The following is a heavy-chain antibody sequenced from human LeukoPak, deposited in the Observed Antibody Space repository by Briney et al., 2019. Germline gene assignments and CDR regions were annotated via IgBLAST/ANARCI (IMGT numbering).Heavy chain of an antibody. V-gene: IGHV4-59*08. D-gene: IGHD2-15*01. CDR3: ARHPGEVVGASFYYGMDV. CDR2: IYYSGST. Sequence: SETLSHTCTVAGGSISSYYWSWIRQPPGKGLEWVGYIYYSGSTNYNPSLKSRVTISVDTSKNQFSLKLSSVTAADTAVYYCARHPGEVVGASFYYGMDVWGQGTTVTVSS. J-gene: IGHJ6*02. CDR1: GGSISSYY.